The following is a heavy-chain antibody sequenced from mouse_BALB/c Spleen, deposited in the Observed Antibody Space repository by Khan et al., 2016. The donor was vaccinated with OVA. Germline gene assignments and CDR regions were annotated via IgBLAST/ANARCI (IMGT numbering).Heavy chain of an antibody. CDR2: INTETGEP. CDR3: TRNDYDRGGLYAMDY. CDR1: GYTFTDYS. D-gene: IGHD2-4*01. Sequence: QIQLVQSGPELKKPGETVKISCKASGYTFTDYSMQWVKQAPGKGLKWVGWINTETGEPTYADDFKGRFAFSLETSASTAYLQITNLKNEDTATYVCTRNDYDRGGLYAMDYWGQGTSVTVSS. V-gene: IGHV9-2-1*01. J-gene: IGHJ4*01.